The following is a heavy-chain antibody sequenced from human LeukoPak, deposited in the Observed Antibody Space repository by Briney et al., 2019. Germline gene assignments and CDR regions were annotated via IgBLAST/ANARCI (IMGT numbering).Heavy chain of an antibody. V-gene: IGHV4-4*07. D-gene: IGHD3-22*01. J-gene: IGHJ5*02. CDR2: IYTSGST. CDR1: GGSISSYY. Sequence: SSETLSLTCTVSGGSISSYYWSWIRQPAGKGLEWIGRIYTSGSTNYNPSLKSRVTMSVDTSKNQFSLKLSSVTAADTAVYYCARDLVADSSGPYPPWFDPWGQGTLVTVSS. CDR3: ARDLVADSSGPYPPWFDP.